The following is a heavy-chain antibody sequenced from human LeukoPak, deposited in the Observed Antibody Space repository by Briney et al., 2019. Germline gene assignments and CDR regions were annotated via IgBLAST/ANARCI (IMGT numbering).Heavy chain of an antibody. Sequence: ASVKVSCKASGYTFTSYGISWVGQAPGQGLEWMGWISAYNGNTNYAQKLQGRVTMTTDTSTSTAYMELRSLRSDDTAVYYCARTSGHIVPRLNWFDPWGQGTLVTVSS. CDR2: ISAYNGNT. D-gene: IGHD2-8*01. CDR1: GYTFTSYG. V-gene: IGHV1-18*01. CDR3: ARTSGHIVPRLNWFDP. J-gene: IGHJ5*02.